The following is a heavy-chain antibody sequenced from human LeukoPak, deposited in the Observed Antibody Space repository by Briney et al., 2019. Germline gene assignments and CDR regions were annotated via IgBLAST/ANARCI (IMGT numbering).Heavy chain of an antibody. Sequence: ASVKVSCKASGYTFTSYGISWVRQAPGQGLEWMGWISAYNGNTNYAQKLQGRVTMTTDTSTSTAYMELRSLRSDDTAVYYCARAFSITSCFLLFDYGAQEPLVTVPS. CDR3: ARAFSITSCFLLFDY. CDR1: GYTFTSYG. CDR2: ISAYNGNT. V-gene: IGHV1-18*01. J-gene: IGHJ4*02. D-gene: IGHD2-2*01.